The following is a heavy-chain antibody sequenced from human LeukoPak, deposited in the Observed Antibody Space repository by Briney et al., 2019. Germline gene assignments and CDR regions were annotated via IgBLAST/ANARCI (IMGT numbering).Heavy chain of an antibody. J-gene: IGHJ4*02. V-gene: IGHV4-39*01. CDR1: GGSISSSSYY. Sequence: SETLSLTCTVSGGSISSSSYYWGWIRQPPGKGLEWIGSIYYSGSTYYNPSLKSRVTISVDTSKNQFSLKLSSVTAADTAVYYCAGLSGPAAAIDYWGQGTLVTVSS. CDR3: AGLSGPAAAIDY. D-gene: IGHD2-2*01. CDR2: IYYSGST.